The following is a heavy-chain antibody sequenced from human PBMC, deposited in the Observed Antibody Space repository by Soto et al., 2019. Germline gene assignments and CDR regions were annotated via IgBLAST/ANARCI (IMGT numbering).Heavy chain of an antibody. Sequence: QVHLQESGPGLVKPSETLSLTCVMSGGSINGYYWSWVRQPPGKGLEWIGYTQNTGNTHYDPSLTSQVTTSKDTSRNPFAMDLSSVTPAETAVYCCARVWGPEHWGVQSFDIWGQGTMVTVSS. D-gene: IGHD7-27*01. CDR2: TQNTGNT. V-gene: IGHV4-59*01. CDR1: GGSINGYY. CDR3: ARVWGPEHWGVQSFDI. J-gene: IGHJ3*02.